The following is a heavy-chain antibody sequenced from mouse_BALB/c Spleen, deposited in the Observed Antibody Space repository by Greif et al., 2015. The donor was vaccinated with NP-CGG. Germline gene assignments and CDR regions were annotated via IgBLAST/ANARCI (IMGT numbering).Heavy chain of an antibody. Sequence: EVKLMESGAELVRSGASVKLSCTASGFNIKDYYMHWVKQRPEQGLEWIGWIDPENGDTEYAPKFQGKATMTADTSSNPAFLQHSSLICEDNAVYYCNSVTTATGLAYWGQGTRGTVSA. CDR1: GFNIKDYY. CDR2: IDPENGDT. V-gene: IGHV14-4*02. CDR3: NSVTTATGLAY. J-gene: IGHJ3*01. D-gene: IGHD1-2*01.